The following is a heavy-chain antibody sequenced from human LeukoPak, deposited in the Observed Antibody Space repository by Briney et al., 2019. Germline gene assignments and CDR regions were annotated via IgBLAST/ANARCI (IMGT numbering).Heavy chain of an antibody. D-gene: IGHD1-26*01. J-gene: IGHJ4*02. V-gene: IGHV4-34*01. Sequence: PSETLSLTCAVYGGSFSGYYWSWIRQPPGKGLEWIGEINHSGSTNYNPSLKSRVTISVDTSKNQFSLKLSSVTAADTAVYYCARDSVGATYGFDYWGQGTLVTVSS. CDR1: GGSFSGYY. CDR3: ARDSVGATYGFDY. CDR2: INHSGST.